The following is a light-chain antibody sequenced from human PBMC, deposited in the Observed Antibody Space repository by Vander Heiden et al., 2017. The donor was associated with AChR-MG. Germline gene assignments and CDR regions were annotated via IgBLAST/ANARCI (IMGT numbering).Light chain of an antibody. V-gene: IGKV1-5*03. Sequence: DIQMTQSPSTLSASVEDRVTITCRASQSISSWLAWYQQKPGKAPKILIYKASSLESGVPSRFSGSGSGTEFTLTISSLQPDDFATYYCQQYNSYSRTFGQGTKVEIK. CDR2: KAS. J-gene: IGKJ1*01. CDR3: QQYNSYSRT. CDR1: QSISSW.